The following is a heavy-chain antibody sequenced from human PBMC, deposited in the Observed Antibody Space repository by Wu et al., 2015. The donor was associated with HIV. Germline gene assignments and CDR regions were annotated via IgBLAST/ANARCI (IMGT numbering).Heavy chain of an antibody. D-gene: IGHD3-10*01. J-gene: IGHJ6*02. CDR1: GYTFTTYY. CDR2: INPGGGNS. Sequence: QVQLVQSGADVKRPGASVKVSCKASGYTFTTYYVHWVRQAPGQGLEWMGLINPGGGNSNYAQKSLDRVTMTRDTSTSTVYMELSSLRSEDTAVYYCVSVSPVYSGSYSWDVWGQGTTVTVS. V-gene: IGHV1-46*04. CDR3: VSVSPVYSGSYSWDV.